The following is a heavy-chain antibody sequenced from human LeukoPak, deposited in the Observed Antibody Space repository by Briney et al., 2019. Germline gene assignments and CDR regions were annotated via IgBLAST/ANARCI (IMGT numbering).Heavy chain of an antibody. CDR2: MNTNSGNT. Sequence: ASLKVSCKASGYTFTSYDINWVRQATGQGLEWMGWMNTNSGNTGYAQKFQGRVTMTRNTSISTAYMELSSLRSEDTAVYYCARRLGITIFGVVIIRRNWFDPWGQGTLVTVSS. CDR1: GYTFTSYD. J-gene: IGHJ5*02. CDR3: ARRLGITIFGVVIIRRNWFDP. D-gene: IGHD3-3*01. V-gene: IGHV1-8*01.